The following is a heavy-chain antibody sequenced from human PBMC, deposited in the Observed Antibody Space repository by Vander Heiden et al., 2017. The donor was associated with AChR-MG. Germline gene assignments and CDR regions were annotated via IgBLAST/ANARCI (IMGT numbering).Heavy chain of an antibody. Sequence: EVQLVESGGGLVQPGRSLRLSCTASGFTCGAYALSWVRQAPGKGLEWVGFIRSKAYGGTTEYAASVKGRFTISRDDSKSIAYLQMNSLKTEDTAVYYCTRVVGATFWGGYYYYYGMDVWGQGTTVTVSS. J-gene: IGHJ6*02. V-gene: IGHV3-49*04. CDR1: GFTCGAYA. CDR3: TRVVGATFWGGYYYYYGMDV. D-gene: IGHD1-26*01. CDR2: IRSKAYGGTT.